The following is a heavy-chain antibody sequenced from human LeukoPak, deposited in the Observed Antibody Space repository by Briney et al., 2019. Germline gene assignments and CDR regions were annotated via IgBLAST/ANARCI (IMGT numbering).Heavy chain of an antibody. J-gene: IGHJ4*02. Sequence: GGSLRLSCAASGFTFSSYSMNWVRQAPGKGLEWVSYISSSSSYIYYADSVKGRFTISRDNAKKSLYLQMNSLRAEETAVYYCARGPIQLWRHIDYWGQGTLVTVSS. CDR3: ARGPIQLWRHIDY. V-gene: IGHV3-21*01. CDR2: ISSSSSYI. D-gene: IGHD5-18*01. CDR1: GFTFSSYS.